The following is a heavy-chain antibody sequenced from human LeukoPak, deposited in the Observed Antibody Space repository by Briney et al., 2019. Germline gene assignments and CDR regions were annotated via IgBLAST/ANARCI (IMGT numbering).Heavy chain of an antibody. J-gene: IGHJ4*02. CDR2: IIPIFGTA. V-gene: IGHV1-69*13. CDR3: ARDFRSYFDY. Sequence: GASVNVSCKASGGTFSSYAISWVRQAPGQGLEWTGGIIPIFGTANYAQKFQGRVTITADESTSTAYMELSSLRSEDTAVYYCARDFRSYFDYWGQGTLVTVSS. CDR1: GGTFSSYA.